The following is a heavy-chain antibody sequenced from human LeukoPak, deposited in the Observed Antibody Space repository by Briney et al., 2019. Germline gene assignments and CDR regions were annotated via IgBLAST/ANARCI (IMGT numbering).Heavy chain of an antibody. D-gene: IGHD2-15*01. J-gene: IGHJ4*02. Sequence: GGSLRLSCAASGSTFSSYWMHWVRQAPGKGLVWVSRINSDGSGTNYADSVKGRFTISRDNAKNTLYLQMNSLRAENTAVYYCATSTLPRRGGSCYLDYWGQGTLVTVSS. CDR1: GSTFSSYW. V-gene: IGHV3-74*01. CDR3: ATSTLPRRGGSCYLDY. CDR2: INSDGSGT.